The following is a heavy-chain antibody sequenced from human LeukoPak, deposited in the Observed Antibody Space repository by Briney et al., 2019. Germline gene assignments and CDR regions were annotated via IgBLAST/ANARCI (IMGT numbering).Heavy chain of an antibody. CDR3: ARGSSGWYPGPFDY. CDR2: IWYDGSNK. V-gene: IGHV3-33*01. CDR1: GFTFSSYG. Sequence: GGSLRLSCAASGFTFSSYGMHWVRLAPGKGLEWVAVIWYDGSNKYYADSVKGRFTISRDNSKNTLYLQMNSLRAEDTAVYYCARGSSGWYPGPFDYWGQGTLVTVSS. J-gene: IGHJ4*02. D-gene: IGHD6-19*01.